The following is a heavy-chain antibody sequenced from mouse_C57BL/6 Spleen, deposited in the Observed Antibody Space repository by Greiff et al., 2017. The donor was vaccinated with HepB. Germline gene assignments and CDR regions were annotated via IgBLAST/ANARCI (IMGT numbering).Heavy chain of an antibody. CDR3: ARRDYGSSPWYFDV. CDR2: IYPGDGDT. D-gene: IGHD1-1*01. CDR1: GYAFSSSW. Sequence: QVQLQQSGPELVKPGASVKISCKASGYAFSSSWMNWVKQRPGKGLEWIGRIYPGDGDTNYNGKFKGKATLTADKSSSTAYMQLSSLKSEDSAVYFCARRDYGSSPWYFDVWGTGTTVTVSS. J-gene: IGHJ1*03. V-gene: IGHV1-82*01.